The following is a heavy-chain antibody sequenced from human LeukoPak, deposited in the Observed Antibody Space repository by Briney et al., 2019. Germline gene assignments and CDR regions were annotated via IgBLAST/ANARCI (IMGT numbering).Heavy chain of an antibody. CDR1: GYSFTSYW. CDR3: AKVDAAGGTGWFDY. D-gene: IGHD6-13*01. J-gene: IGHJ4*02. V-gene: IGHV5-51*01. Sequence: AGGSLKISCKGSGYSFTSYWIGWVLQMPGKGLEWMVIIYPGDSDTRYSPSFQGQVTISADKSITTAYLQWSSLKASDTAMYYCAKVDAAGGTGWFDYWGQGTLVTVSS. CDR2: IYPGDSDT.